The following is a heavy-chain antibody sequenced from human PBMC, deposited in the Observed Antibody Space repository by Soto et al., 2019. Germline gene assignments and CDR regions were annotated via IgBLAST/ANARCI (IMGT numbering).Heavy chain of an antibody. CDR2: IFSNDEK. D-gene: IGHD3-10*01. CDR1: GFSLSNARMG. V-gene: IGHV2-26*01. CDR3: ARIQTGITMVRGVSNWFDP. Sequence: QVTLKESGPVLVKPTEPLTLTCTVSGFSLSNARMGVSWIRQPPGKALEWLAHIFSNDEKSYSTSLKSRLTISKDTSKSQVVLTMTNMDPVDTATYYCARIQTGITMVRGVSNWFDPWGQGTLVTVSS. J-gene: IGHJ5*02.